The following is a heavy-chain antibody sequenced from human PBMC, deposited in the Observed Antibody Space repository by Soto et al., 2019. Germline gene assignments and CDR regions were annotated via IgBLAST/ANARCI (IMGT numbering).Heavy chain of an antibody. CDR3: ARDHWDCSGGGCNPHQLNFFAMDV. V-gene: IGHV3-30*03. D-gene: IGHD2-15*01. J-gene: IGHJ6*02. CDR2: ISFDGNNK. CDR1: GFTFNDYA. Sequence: QVPLVESGGGGVQPGRSKRLSCVVSGFTFNDYAIHWVRQAPGKGLEWVAVISFDGNNKFYADSVKGRFTISRDRSKTTAYLQMNNLRAEDTAVYYCARDHWDCSGGGCNPHQLNFFAMDVWGQGTTVTVSS.